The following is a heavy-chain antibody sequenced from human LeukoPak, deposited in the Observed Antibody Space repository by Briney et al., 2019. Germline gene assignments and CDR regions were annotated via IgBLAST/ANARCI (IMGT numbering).Heavy chain of an antibody. J-gene: IGHJ4*02. Sequence: PSETLSLTCTVSGGSISSSSYYWGWIRQPPGKGLEWIGSIHYSGSTYYNPSLKSRVTISVDTSKNQFPLKLSSVTAADTAVYYCVTRPVTYYYGSGSFYNDGYWGQGTLVTVSS. CDR1: GGSISSSSYY. D-gene: IGHD3-10*01. V-gene: IGHV4-39*01. CDR3: VTRPVTYYYGSGSFYNDGY. CDR2: IHYSGST.